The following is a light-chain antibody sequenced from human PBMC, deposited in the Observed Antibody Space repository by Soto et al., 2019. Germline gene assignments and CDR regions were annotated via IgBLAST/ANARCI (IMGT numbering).Light chain of an antibody. Sequence: ELVLTQSPATLSLSPGERATLSCRASQSVAGYLAWYQQKPGQGPKLLIYDSSTRATGTPARFRGSGSGTDLTLTISSLEPEDFAIYYCQHRSNWRMYTFGQGTKLEIK. V-gene: IGKV3-11*01. CDR1: QSVAGY. J-gene: IGKJ2*01. CDR3: QHRSNWRMYT. CDR2: DSS.